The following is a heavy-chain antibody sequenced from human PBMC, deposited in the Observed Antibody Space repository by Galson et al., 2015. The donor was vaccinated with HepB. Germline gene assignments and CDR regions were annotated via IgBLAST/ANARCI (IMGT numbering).Heavy chain of an antibody. CDR2: INNDGGVA. J-gene: IGHJ4*02. V-gene: IGHV3-23*01. CDR1: GFTFSSHA. Sequence: SLRLSCAASGFTFSSHAMNWVRQAPGKGLEWVSGINNDGGVAKHADSVKGRFSISRDNSRNTLYLQMNTLRVEDTAVYYCATRDWGLVLGGWGQGSLVTVSS. D-gene: IGHD2-21*01. CDR3: ATRDWGLVLGG.